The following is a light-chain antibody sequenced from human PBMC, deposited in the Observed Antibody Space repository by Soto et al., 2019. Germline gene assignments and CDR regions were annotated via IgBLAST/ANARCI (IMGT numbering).Light chain of an antibody. CDR1: SSDVGGYNY. Sequence: QSALTQPASVSGSPGQSITISCTGTSSDVGGYNYVSWYQQHPGKAPKLMIYEVSNRPSGVSNRFSGSKSGNTASLTISGLQAEDEADYYCSSYTSSSICWVFGGGTKVTVL. J-gene: IGLJ3*02. V-gene: IGLV2-14*01. CDR3: SSYTSSSICWV. CDR2: EVS.